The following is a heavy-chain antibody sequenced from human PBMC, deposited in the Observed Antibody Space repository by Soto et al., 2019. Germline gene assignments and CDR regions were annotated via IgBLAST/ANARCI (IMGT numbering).Heavy chain of an antibody. Sequence: QVQLVQSGAEVKKPGASVRISCRESGYSFTSTYVNWVRQAPGQGPEWMGIINPAGGTTYYAQKFQGRITITSDTSTDTVFMDLNDLTSEDTAVYFCALKVVTYYDNWGQGTLRTGSS. CDR2: INPAGGTT. J-gene: IGHJ4*02. CDR1: GYSFTSTY. D-gene: IGHD2-21*02. CDR3: ALKVVTYYDN. V-gene: IGHV1-46*01.